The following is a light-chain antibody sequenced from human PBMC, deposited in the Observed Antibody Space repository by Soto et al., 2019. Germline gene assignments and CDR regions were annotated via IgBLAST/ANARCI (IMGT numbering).Light chain of an antibody. V-gene: IGKV1-9*01. J-gene: IGKJ2*03. CDR2: HAS. CDR3: QHLRTYPFS. CDR1: QDISTS. Sequence: DIQLNQDPSFLSASVGDRVTGSCRASQDISTSLAWFQQKAGKVPQLLVSHASTLQDGVPSRFSGSGSGTYFTLTINNLQAEDFATYYCQHLRTYPFSFGQGTKLDIK.